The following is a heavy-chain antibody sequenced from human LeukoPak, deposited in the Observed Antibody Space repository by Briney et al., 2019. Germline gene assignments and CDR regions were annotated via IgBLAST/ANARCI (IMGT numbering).Heavy chain of an antibody. V-gene: IGHV3-30*12. CDR2: ISYDGSNK. CDR3: AKAGYYDRSGYPNWFDP. Sequence: GRSLRLSCAASGFTFSSYGMHWVRQAPGKGLEWVAVISYDGSNKYYADSVKGRFTISRDNSKNTLCLQMNSLRAEDTAVYYCAKAGYYDRSGYPNWFDPWGQGTLVTVSS. D-gene: IGHD3-22*01. CDR1: GFTFSSYG. J-gene: IGHJ5*02.